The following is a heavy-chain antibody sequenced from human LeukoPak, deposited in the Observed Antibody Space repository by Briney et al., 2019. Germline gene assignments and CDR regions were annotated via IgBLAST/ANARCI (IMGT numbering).Heavy chain of an antibody. CDR1: GFTFSSYG. J-gene: IGHJ6*02. Sequence: GRSLRLSCAASGFTFSSYGMHWVRQAPGKGLEWVAVISYDGSNKYYADSVKGRFTISRDNSKNTLYLQMNSLRAEDTAVYYCAKYSGPINDNSNYYPYYYGMGVWGQGTTVTVSS. CDR3: AKYSGPINDNSNYYPYYYGMGV. D-gene: IGHD4-11*01. CDR2: ISYDGSNK. V-gene: IGHV3-30*18.